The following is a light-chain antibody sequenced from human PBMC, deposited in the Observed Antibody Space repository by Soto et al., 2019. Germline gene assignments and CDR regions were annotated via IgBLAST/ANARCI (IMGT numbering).Light chain of an antibody. CDR2: AAS. CDR3: QQLNSYPIT. J-gene: IGKJ5*01. CDR1: QGISSY. Sequence: IQLTQSPSSLSASTGDRVTITCRASQGISSYLAWYQQKPGKAPKLLIYAASTLQSGVPSRFSGSGSGTEFTLTISSLQPEDFATYYCQQLNSYPITFGQGTRLEIK. V-gene: IGKV1-9*01.